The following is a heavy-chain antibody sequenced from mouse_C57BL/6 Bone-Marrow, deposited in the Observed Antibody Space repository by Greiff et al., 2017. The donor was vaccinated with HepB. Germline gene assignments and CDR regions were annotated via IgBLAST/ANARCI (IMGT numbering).Heavy chain of an antibody. J-gene: IGHJ4*01. D-gene: IGHD5-5*01. CDR3: AWTTYGYYAMDY. CDR2: IDPEDGEN. CDR1: GFNIKDYY. V-gene: IGHV14-2*01. Sequence: EVQLQQSGAELVKPGASVKLSCTASGFNIKDYYMHWVKQRTEQGLEWIGRIDPEDGENKYAPKFQGKATITADTSANTAYLKLSSLTSEDTAVYYCAWTTYGYYAMDYWGQGTSVTVSS.